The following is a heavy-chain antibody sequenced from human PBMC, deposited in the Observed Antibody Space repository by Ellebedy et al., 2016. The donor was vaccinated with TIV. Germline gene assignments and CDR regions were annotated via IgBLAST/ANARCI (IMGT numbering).Heavy chain of an antibody. CDR1: GFTFSSYA. Sequence: GGSLRLSXAASGFTFSSYAMSWVRQAPGKGLEWVSAISGSGGSTYYADSVKGRFTISRDNSKNTLYLQMNSLRAEDTAVYYCAKDRNYYGSGRNWFDPWGQGTLVTVSS. CDR2: ISGSGGST. J-gene: IGHJ5*02. CDR3: AKDRNYYGSGRNWFDP. D-gene: IGHD3-10*01. V-gene: IGHV3-23*01.